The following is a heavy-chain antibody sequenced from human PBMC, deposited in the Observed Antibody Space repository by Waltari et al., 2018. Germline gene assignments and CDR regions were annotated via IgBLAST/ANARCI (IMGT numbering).Heavy chain of an antibody. D-gene: IGHD2-21*01. V-gene: IGHV1-24*01. CDR1: GYTLTELS. CDR2: FDPEDGET. Sequence: KKPGASVKVSCKVSGYTLTELSMHWVRQAPGKGLEWMGGFDPEDGETIYAQKFQGRVTMTEDTSTDTAYMELSSLRSEDTAVYYCATGLWLPPINCGGDCYRDAFDIWGQGTMVTVSS. J-gene: IGHJ3*02. CDR3: ATGLWLPPINCGGDCYRDAFDI.